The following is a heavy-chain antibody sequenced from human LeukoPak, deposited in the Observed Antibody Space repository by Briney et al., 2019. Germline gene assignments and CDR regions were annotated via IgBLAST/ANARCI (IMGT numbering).Heavy chain of an antibody. J-gene: IGHJ4*02. CDR2: IYYSGST. D-gene: IGHD1-26*01. V-gene: IGHV4-59*08. CDR1: GGSISSYY. CDR3: ARRYSGNLYYFDY. Sequence: KPSETLSLTCTVSGGSISSYYWSWIRQPPGKGLEWIGYIYYSGSTNSNPSLKSRVTISVDTSKNQFSLKLSSVTAADTAVYYCARRYSGNLYYFDYWGQGTLVTVSS.